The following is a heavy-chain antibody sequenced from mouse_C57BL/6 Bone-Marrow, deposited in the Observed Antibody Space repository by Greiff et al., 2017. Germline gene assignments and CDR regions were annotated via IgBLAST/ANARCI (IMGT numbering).Heavy chain of an antibody. CDR2: INPNNGGT. Sequence: EVQLQQSGPELVKPGASVKISCKASGYTFTDYYMNWVKQSHGKSLEWIGDINPNNGGTSYNQKFKGKATLTVDKSSRTAYMERRSLTSEDSAVYYGAGVGAMDYWGQGTSVTVSS. CDR1: GYTFTDYY. V-gene: IGHV1-26*01. CDR3: AGVGAMDY. D-gene: IGHD3-1*01. J-gene: IGHJ4*01.